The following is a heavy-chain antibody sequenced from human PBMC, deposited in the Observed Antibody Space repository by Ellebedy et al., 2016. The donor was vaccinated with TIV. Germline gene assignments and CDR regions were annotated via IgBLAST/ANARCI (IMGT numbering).Heavy chain of an antibody. J-gene: IGHJ6*02. Sequence: PGGSLRHSCAASGFTVSSNYMSWVRQAPGKGLEWVSVIYSGGSTYYADSVKGRFTISRDNSKNTLYLQMNSLRDEDTAVYYCARQGITMVRGVRYYYGMDVWGQGTTVTVSS. CDR1: GFTVSSNY. D-gene: IGHD3-10*01. CDR3: ARQGITMVRGVRYYYGMDV. CDR2: IYSGGST. V-gene: IGHV3-66*04.